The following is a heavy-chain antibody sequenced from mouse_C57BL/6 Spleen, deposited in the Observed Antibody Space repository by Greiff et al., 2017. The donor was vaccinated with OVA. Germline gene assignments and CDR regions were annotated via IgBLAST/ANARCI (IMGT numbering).Heavy chain of an antibody. J-gene: IGHJ2*01. CDR1: GYAFSSYW. V-gene: IGHV1-80*01. D-gene: IGHD1-1*01. Sequence: LQQSGASVKISCKASGYAFSSYWMNWVKQRPGKGLEWIGQIYPGDGDTNYNGKFKGKATLTADKSSSTAYMQLSSLTSEDSAVYFCARTRTTVGLYFDYWGQGTTLTVSS. CDR2: IYPGDGDT. CDR3: ARTRTTVGLYFDY.